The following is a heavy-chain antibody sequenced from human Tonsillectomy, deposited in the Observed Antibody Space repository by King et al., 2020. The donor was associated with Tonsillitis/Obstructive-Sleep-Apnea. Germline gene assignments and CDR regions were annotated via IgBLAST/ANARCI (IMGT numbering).Heavy chain of an antibody. CDR1: GGTFSSYA. D-gene: IGHD2-2*01. CDR2: IIPIFGTA. Sequence: VQLVESGAEVKKPGSSVKGSCKASGGTFSSYAISWVRQAPGQGLEWMGGIIPIFGTANYAQKFQGRVTITADESTSTAYMELSSLRSEDTAVDYCARERLYCSSTSCYLSVYWGQGTLVTVSS. CDR3: ARERLYCSSTSCYLSVY. J-gene: IGHJ4*02. V-gene: IGHV1-69*01.